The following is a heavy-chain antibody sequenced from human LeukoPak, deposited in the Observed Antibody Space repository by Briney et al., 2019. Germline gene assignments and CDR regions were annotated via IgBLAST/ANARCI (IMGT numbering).Heavy chain of an antibody. D-gene: IGHD4-17*01. CDR2: ISGSGGST. Sequence: GGSLRLSCVASGFTLSSYSMSWVRQAPGKRLEWVSAISGSGGSTYYADSVKGRFTISRDNSKNTLYLQMNSLRAEDTAVYYCANPLAYGDCVNYFDYWGQGTLVTVSS. V-gene: IGHV3-23*01. J-gene: IGHJ4*02. CDR1: GFTLSSYS. CDR3: ANPLAYGDCVNYFDY.